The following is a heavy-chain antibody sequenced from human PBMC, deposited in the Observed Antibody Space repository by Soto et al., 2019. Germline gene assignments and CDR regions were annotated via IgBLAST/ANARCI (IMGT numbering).Heavy chain of an antibody. CDR3: TTDPYVSFSGH. J-gene: IGHJ4*02. V-gene: IGHV3-15*01. D-gene: IGHD6-25*01. Sequence: KAGGSLRLSCAASGFTFSNAWMSWVRQAPGKGLEWVGRIKSKTDGGTTDYAAPVKGRFTISRDDSKNTLYVQMNSLKTEDTAVYYCTTDPYVSFSGHWGQGTLVTVSS. CDR2: IKSKTDGGTT. CDR1: GFTFSNAW.